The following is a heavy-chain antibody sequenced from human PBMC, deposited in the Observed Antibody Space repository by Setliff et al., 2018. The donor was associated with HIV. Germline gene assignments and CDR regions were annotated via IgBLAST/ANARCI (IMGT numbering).Heavy chain of an antibody. J-gene: IGHJ6*02. CDR3: ARGRNYNSGIDV. CDR2: ISPYSRIT. D-gene: IGHD3-10*01. CDR1: GYSFTSYG. Sequence: ASVKVSCKASGYSFTSYGIGWVRQAPGQGLEWIGWISPYSRITNYAPKFRDRVTMTTETSTNTAHLEVRSLSSDDTAVYYCARGRNYNSGIDVWGQGTTVTVSS. V-gene: IGHV1-18*01.